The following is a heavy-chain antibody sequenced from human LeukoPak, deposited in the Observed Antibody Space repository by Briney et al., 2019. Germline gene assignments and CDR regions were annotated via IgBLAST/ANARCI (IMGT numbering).Heavy chain of an antibody. V-gene: IGHV4-34*01. Sequence: SETLSLTCAVYGESFSGYYWSWLRQPPRKGLEWIGDINHSGSANYNPSLKSRVTMSVDTSKKHFSLKLTSVTAADTAVYYCARRYPSVRGVNLRPQEVRKYYFDYWGQGNLVTVSS. D-gene: IGHD3-10*01. CDR2: INHSGSA. J-gene: IGHJ4*02. CDR3: ARRYPSVRGVNLRPQEVRKYYFDY. CDR1: GESFSGYY.